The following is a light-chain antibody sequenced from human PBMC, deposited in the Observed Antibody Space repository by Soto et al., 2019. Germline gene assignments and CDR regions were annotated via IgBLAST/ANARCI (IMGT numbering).Light chain of an antibody. CDR3: SSYTSSSTDV. CDR1: SSDVGGYNY. V-gene: IGLV2-14*01. J-gene: IGLJ1*01. Sequence: QSALTQPASVSGSPGQSITISCTGTSSDVGGYNYVSWYQQHPGKAPKLMIYEVSNRPSGVSNRFSGSKSGNTASLTISGLQAEDEADYYCSSYTSSSTDVVGTGTKLTVL. CDR2: EVS.